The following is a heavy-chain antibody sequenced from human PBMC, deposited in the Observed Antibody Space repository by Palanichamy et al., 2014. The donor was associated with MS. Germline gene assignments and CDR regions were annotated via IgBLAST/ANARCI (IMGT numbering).Heavy chain of an antibody. CDR1: GFTFSSYS. Sequence: EVQLVESGGGLVQPGGSLRLSCAASGFTFSSYSMNWVRQAPGKGLEWVSYISSSSSTIYYADSVKGRFTISRDNAKNSLYLQMNSLRDEDTAVYYCARGGDIVVVVAANPAEYYFDYWGQGTLVAVSS. V-gene: IGHV3-48*02. CDR2: ISSSSSTI. CDR3: ARGGDIVVVVAANPAEYYFDY. J-gene: IGHJ4*02. D-gene: IGHD2-15*01.